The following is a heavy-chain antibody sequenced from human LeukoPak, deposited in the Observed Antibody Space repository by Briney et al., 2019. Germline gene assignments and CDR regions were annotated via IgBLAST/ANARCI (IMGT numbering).Heavy chain of an antibody. CDR1: GGSISSYY. CDR3: ASQSNYDYYYYGMDV. CDR2: IYTSGST. J-gene: IGHJ6*02. D-gene: IGHD1-7*01. Sequence: SETLSLTCTVSGGSISSYYWSWIRLPAGKGLEWIGRIYTSGSTNYNPSLKSRVTMSVDTSKNQFSLKLSSVTAADTAVYYCASQSNYDYYYYGMDVWGQGTTVTVSS. V-gene: IGHV4-4*07.